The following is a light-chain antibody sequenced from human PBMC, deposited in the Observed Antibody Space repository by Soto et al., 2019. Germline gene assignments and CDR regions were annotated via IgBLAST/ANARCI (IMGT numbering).Light chain of an antibody. CDR1: QSVSSSY. CDR3: KQYGSSPGT. V-gene: IGKV3-20*01. J-gene: IGKJ1*01. Sequence: EIVLTQSPGTLSLSPGERATLSCRASQSVSSSYLAWYQQKPGQAPRLLIYGASSRATGIPDRFSGSGSGTDFNLTISRLEPEDFAVYYCKQYGSSPGTFGQGTKVDIK. CDR2: GAS.